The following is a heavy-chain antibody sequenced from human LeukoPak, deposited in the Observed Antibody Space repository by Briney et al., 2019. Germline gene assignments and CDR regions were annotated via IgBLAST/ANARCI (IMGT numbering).Heavy chain of an antibody. Sequence: TGGSLRLSCAASGFTFRSYTMNWVRQAPGKGLEWVSSISSSTTYIYYADSVKGRFTISRDNAKNSLYLQINSLRAEDTAVYSCARGGYSSSWYYRNWGQGTLVTVSS. D-gene: IGHD6-13*01. CDR3: ARGGYSSSWYYRN. J-gene: IGHJ4*02. V-gene: IGHV3-21*01. CDR2: ISSSTTYI. CDR1: GFTFRSYT.